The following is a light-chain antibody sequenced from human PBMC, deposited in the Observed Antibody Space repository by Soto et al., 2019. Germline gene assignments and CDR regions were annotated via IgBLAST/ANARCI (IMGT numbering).Light chain of an antibody. Sequence: DIQMTQSPSTLSASVGDRVTITCRASQSISSWLAWYQQKPGKAPKLLIYKASSLDSGVPSRFSGGGSGTEFTLTFSSLEPDDFETYYCQQYNNYLWTFGQGTKVEIK. V-gene: IGKV1-5*03. CDR3: QQYNNYLWT. J-gene: IGKJ1*01. CDR2: KAS. CDR1: QSISSW.